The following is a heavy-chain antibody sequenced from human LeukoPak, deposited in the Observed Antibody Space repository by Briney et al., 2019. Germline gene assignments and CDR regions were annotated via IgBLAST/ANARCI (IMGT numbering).Heavy chain of an antibody. V-gene: IGHV3-7*01. J-gene: IGHJ4*02. CDR1: GFTFSSFW. CDR2: INQDGSEE. CDR3: ARGGSSAYYTPFDY. D-gene: IGHD3-22*01. Sequence: PGGSLRLSCAASGFTFSSFWMSWVRQAPGKGLEWVANINQDGSEETYVDSVKGRFTISRGNAKNSLYLQMNSLRAEDTAVYYCARGGSSAYYTPFDYWGQGTLVTVSS.